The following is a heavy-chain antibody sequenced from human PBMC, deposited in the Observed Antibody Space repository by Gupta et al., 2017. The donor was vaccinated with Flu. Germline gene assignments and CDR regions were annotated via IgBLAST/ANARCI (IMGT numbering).Heavy chain of an antibody. CDR3: ASDFWCEFYYFGMDV. V-gene: IGHV1-8*01. D-gene: IGHD3-3*01. J-gene: IGHJ6*02. CDR2: VNANTGKT. Sequence: QVQLEQSGAEVKKPGAAVTVSCTASGYSFISYDISWVRQAPGQGLEWMGWVNANTGKTGYAVRFQGRVTLTRNTSINIAYMELGSLTSDDTAVYYCASDFWCEFYYFGMDVWGQGTTVSVSS. CDR1: GYSFISYD.